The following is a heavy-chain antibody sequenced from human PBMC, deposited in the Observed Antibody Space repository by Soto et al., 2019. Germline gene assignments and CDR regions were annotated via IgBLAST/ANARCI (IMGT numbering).Heavy chain of an antibody. J-gene: IGHJ4*02. D-gene: IGHD7-27*01. CDR2: IYDGGRT. V-gene: IGHV4-30-4*01. CDR3: ARGPSGDKVDS. CDR1: GGSISTVDYW. Sequence: QVQLQESGPGLVKPSQTLSLTCTVSGGSISTVDYWWSWIRQSPDMGLEWIGHIYDGGRTYNNPSLEIRVTMSVDTSKRKLALTLSSVSAADTAVYYCARGPSGDKVDSWGQGTLVTVSS.